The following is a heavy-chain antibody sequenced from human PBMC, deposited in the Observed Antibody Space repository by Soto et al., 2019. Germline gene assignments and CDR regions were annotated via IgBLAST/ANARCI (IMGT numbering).Heavy chain of an antibody. CDR3: ARDGVGTTTYFGYFDC. J-gene: IGHJ4*02. CDR2: TRHDGSNT. V-gene: IGHV3-33*01. CDR1: GFTFSGYG. Sequence: QVQLVESGGGVVQPGRSLRLSCAASGFTFSGYGMHWVRQAPGKGLEWVAVTRHDGSNTYYADSVRGRFTISRDNSNKMLYLQMNSLRAEDTAVYYCARDGVGTTTYFGYFDCWGRGTLVTVAS. D-gene: IGHD1-26*01.